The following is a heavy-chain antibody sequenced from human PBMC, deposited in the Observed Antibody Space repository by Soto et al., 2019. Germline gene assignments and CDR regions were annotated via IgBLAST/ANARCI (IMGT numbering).Heavy chain of an antibody. D-gene: IGHD3-22*01. V-gene: IGHV1-18*04. CDR3: VRIRQEYDSSGYYTDAFAI. J-gene: IGHJ3*02. CDR1: GYTFTGYY. CDR2: ISAYNGNT. Sequence: ASVKVSCKASGYTFTGYYMHWVRQAPGQGLEWMGWISAYNGNTNCAQKLQGRVTMTTDTSTSTAYMELRSLRSDDTAVYYCVRIRQEYDSSGYYTDAFAIWGQGTMVTVSS.